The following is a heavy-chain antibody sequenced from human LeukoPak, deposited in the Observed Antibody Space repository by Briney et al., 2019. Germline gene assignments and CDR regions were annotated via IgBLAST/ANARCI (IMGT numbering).Heavy chain of an antibody. CDR1: GYTFTSYG. V-gene: IGHV1-18*01. CDR2: ISAYNGNT. Sequence: ASVKVSCKASGYTFTSYGISWVRQAPGQGLEWMGWISAYNGNTNYAQKFQGRVTMTEDTSTDTAYMELSSLRSEDTAVYYCATVGNYAGSDWGQGTLVTVSS. D-gene: IGHD3-10*01. CDR3: ATVGNYAGSD. J-gene: IGHJ4*02.